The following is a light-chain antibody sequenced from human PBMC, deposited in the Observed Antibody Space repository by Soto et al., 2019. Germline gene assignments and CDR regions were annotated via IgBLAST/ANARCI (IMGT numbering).Light chain of an antibody. CDR1: SYNIGSNT. V-gene: IGLV1-44*01. CDR2: SNN. CDR3: AAWDDSLNVVV. J-gene: IGLJ2*01. Sequence: QSVLTQPPSASGTPGQRVTISCSGSSYNIGSNTVNWYQQLPGTAPKLLIYSNNQRPSGVPDRFSGSKSGTSASLAISGLQSEDEADYYCAAWDDSLNVVVFGGGTKVTVL.